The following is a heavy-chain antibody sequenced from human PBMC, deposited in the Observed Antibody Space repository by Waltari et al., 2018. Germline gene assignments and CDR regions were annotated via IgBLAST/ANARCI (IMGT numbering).Heavy chain of an antibody. V-gene: IGHV4-30-2*01. CDR2: IYHSGST. Sequence: QLQLQESGSGLVKPSQTLSLTCAVPGGSISSGGYSWSWIRQPPGKGLEWIGYIYHSGSTYYNPSLKSRVTISVDRSKNQFSLKLSSVTAADTAVYYCARVNRVLTYFDNPAYYFDYWGQGTLVTVSS. J-gene: IGHJ4*02. CDR3: ARVNRVLTYFDNPAYYFDY. CDR1: GGSISSGGYS. D-gene: IGHD3-9*01.